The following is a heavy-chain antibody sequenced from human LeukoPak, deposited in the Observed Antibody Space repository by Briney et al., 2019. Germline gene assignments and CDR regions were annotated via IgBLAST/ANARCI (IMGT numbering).Heavy chain of an antibody. CDR2: ISDSGGST. CDR3: TRWVVNSNLDY. D-gene: IGHD5-24*01. J-gene: IGHJ4*02. V-gene: IGHV3-23*01. CDR1: GFTFSSYA. Sequence: PGGSLRPSCVASGFTFSSYAMNWVRRAPGKGLEWVSVISDSGGSTYYTDSVKGRFTISRDNSKNTLYLQMNSLETEDTAVYYCTRWVVNSNLDYWGQGTLVTVSS.